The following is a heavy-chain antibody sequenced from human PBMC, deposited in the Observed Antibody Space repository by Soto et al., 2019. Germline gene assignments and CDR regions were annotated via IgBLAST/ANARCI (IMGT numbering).Heavy chain of an antibody. D-gene: IGHD3-10*01. J-gene: IGHJ6*03. CDR1: GGSFSGYY. V-gene: IGHV4-34*01. Sequence: PSETLSLTCAVYGGSFSGYYWSWIRQPPGKGLEWIGEINHSGSTNYNPSLKSRVTISVDTSKNQFSLKLSSVTAADTAVYYCARGSPFGYYYYNMDVWGKGTTVT. CDR3: ARGSPFGYYYYNMDV. CDR2: INHSGST.